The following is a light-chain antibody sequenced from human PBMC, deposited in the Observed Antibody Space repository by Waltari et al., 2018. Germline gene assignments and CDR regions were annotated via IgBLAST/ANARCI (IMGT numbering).Light chain of an antibody. CDR2: DAS. CDR1: QTVRGY. J-gene: IGKJ2*01. Sequence: EIVLTQSPATLSLSPGESATLSCRASQTVRGYLAWYQHKLGQAPRLLMSDASKRATGIPARFSGSGSGTDFALIITSLEPEDFAVYYCQHRSDWPLYTFGQGTKLELK. V-gene: IGKV3-11*01. CDR3: QHRSDWPLYT.